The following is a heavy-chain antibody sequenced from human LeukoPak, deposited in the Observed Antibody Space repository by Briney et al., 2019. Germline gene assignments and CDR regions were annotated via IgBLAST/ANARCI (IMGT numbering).Heavy chain of an antibody. D-gene: IGHD6-19*01. CDR3: AKANRGWYFKEYFFDY. Sequence: GGSLRLSCAASGFTFSSYWMSWVRQAPGKGLEWVSIFSTNSGALYATSVKGRFTTSRDNSRNTLYLQMDSLGVDDTAIYYCAKANRGWYFKEYFFDYWGLGTPVTVSS. CDR1: GFTFSSYW. V-gene: IGHV3-23*01. CDR2: FSTNSGA. J-gene: IGHJ4*02.